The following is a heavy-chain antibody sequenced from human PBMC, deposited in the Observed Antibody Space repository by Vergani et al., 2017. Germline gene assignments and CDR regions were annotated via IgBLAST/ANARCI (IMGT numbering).Heavy chain of an antibody. Sequence: QLQLQESGPGLVKPSETLSLTCTVSGGSITYGAFYWGWIRQSPGKGLEWIGSIYHSGSTYYNPSLKSRVTISVDTSKNQFSLKLSSVTAADTAVYYCASSMYNWFDPWGQGTLVTVSS. CDR2: IYHSGST. V-gene: IGHV4-39*07. J-gene: IGHJ5*02. CDR1: GGSITYGAFY. CDR3: ASSMYNWFDP.